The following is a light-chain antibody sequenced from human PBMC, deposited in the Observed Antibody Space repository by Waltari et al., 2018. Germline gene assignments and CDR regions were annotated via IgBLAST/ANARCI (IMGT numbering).Light chain of an antibody. CDR3: QSYDSSLSGYV. Sequence: QSVLTQPPSVPGAPGQRVTISSTGSSSTIGAGYDVHWYQQLPGTAPKLLIYGNSNRPSGVPDRFSGSKSGTSASLAITGLQAEDEADYYCQSYDSSLSGYVFGTGTKVTVL. CDR1: SSTIGAGYD. V-gene: IGLV1-40*01. J-gene: IGLJ1*01. CDR2: GNS.